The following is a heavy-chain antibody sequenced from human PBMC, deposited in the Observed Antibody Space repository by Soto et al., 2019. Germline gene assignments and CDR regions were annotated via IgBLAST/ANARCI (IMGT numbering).Heavy chain of an antibody. CDR1: GFTFSSYW. V-gene: IGHV3-74*01. CDR3: ARALEVGTYYDFSYFDY. CDR2: INSDGSST. Sequence: PVGSLRLSCAASGFTFSSYWMHWVRQAPGKGLVWVSRINSDGSSTSYADSVKGRFTISRDNAKNTLYLQMNSLRAEDTAVYYCARALEVGTYYDFSYFDYWGQGTLVTVSS. D-gene: IGHD3-3*01. J-gene: IGHJ4*02.